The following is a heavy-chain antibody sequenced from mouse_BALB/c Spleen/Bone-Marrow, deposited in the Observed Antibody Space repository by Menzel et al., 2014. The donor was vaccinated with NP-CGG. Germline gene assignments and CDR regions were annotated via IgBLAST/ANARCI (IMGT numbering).Heavy chain of an antibody. CDR2: IDPANGNT. CDR3: ASYYYGSSLFAY. Sequence: EVQLQQSGAEFVKPGASVELSCTASGFNIKDTYMHWVKQRPEQGLEWIGRIDPANGNTKYDPKFQGKATITADTSSNTAYLQLSSLTSEDTAVYYCASYYYGSSLFAYWGQGTLVTVSA. D-gene: IGHD1-1*01. J-gene: IGHJ3*01. CDR1: GFNIKDTY. V-gene: IGHV14-3*02.